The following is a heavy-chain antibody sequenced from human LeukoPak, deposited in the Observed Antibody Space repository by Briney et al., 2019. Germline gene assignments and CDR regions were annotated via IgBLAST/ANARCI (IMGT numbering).Heavy chain of an antibody. D-gene: IGHD1-14*01. J-gene: IGHJ4*02. CDR2: IGPTGSDR. Sequence: GGSLRLSCTASGLAFSTSGFNWVRQAPGKGLEWVASIGPTGSDRYHADSIKGRFTISRDNANNFLYLQMNSLRAEDTAVYYCAKETNGRHYDYWGQGTLLTVSS. CDR3: AKETNGRHYDY. CDR1: GLAFSTSG. V-gene: IGHV3-21*06.